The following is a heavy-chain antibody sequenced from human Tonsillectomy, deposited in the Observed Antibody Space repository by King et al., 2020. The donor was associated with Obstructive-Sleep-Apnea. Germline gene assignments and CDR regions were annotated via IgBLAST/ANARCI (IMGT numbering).Heavy chain of an antibody. CDR2: IYTSGST. CDR3: ARGRSYCCGGSCYGNWFDP. CDR1: GGSISSYY. J-gene: IGHJ5*02. D-gene: IGHD2-15*01. Sequence: VQMVESDPGLVKPSETLSLTCTVSGGSISSYYWSWIRQPAGKGLEWIGRIYTSGSTNYNPSLKSRVTMSVDTSKNQFSLKLSSVTAADTAVYYCARGRSYCCGGSCYGNWFDPWGQGTLVTVSS. V-gene: IGHV4-4*07.